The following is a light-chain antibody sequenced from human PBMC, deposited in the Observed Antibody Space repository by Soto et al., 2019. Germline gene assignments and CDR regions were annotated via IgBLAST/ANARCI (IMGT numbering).Light chain of an antibody. CDR1: SSDVGSYNL. J-gene: IGLJ1*01. CDR3: CSCAGYSTYV. V-gene: IGLV2-23*01. Sequence: QSALTQPASVSGSPGQSITISCTGTSSDVGSYNLVSWYQQHPGKAPKLMIYDESKRPSGVSNRFSGSKSGNTASLTISGLQAEDEADYYCCSCAGYSTYVFGSGTKLTVL. CDR2: DES.